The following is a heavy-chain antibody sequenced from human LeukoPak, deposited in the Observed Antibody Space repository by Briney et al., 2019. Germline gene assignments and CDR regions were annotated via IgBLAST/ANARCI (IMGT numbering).Heavy chain of an antibody. CDR1: GFTFSSYA. D-gene: IGHD3-10*01. J-gene: IGHJ4*02. CDR3: AKDSWIPTMVRGADFDY. V-gene: IGHV3-23*01. Sequence: GGSLRLSCAASGFTFSSYAMSWVRQAPGKGLEWVSAISGSGGSTYYADSVKGRFTISRDNSKNTLYLQMNSLRAEDTAVYYCAKDSWIPTMVRGADFDYWGQGTLVTVSS. CDR2: ISGSGGST.